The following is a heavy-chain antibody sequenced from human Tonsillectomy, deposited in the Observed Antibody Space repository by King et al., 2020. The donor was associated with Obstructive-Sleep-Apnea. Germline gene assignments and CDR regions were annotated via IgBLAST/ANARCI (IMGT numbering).Heavy chain of an antibody. CDR3: ARDIVVVPAALGAYYSGMDV. CDR2: ISYDGSNK. D-gene: IGHD2-2*01. Sequence: QLVQSGGGVVQPGRSLRLSCAASGFTFSSYAMHWVRQAPGKGLEWVAVISYDGSNKYYADSVKGRFTISRDNSKNTLYLQMNSLRAEDTAVYYCARDIVVVPAALGAYYSGMDVWGQGTTVTVSS. J-gene: IGHJ6*02. V-gene: IGHV3-30*04. CDR1: GFTFSSYA.